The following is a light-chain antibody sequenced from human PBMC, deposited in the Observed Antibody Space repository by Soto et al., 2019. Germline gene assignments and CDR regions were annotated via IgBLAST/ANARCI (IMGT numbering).Light chain of an antibody. CDR1: QDINKN. CDR2: DAS. J-gene: IGKJ2*01. CDR3: QQYHDLPYT. Sequence: DFPMTQSPSSLSASVGDRVTITCQASQDINKNLNWYQQTPGKAPKLLIYDASILKTGVPSRFSGGGSETDFNFTINSLQPEDVATYYCQQYHDLPYTFGQGTKLEIK. V-gene: IGKV1-33*01.